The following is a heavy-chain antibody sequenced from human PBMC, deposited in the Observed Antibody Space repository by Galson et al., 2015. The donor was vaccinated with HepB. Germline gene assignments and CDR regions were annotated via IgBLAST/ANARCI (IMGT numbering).Heavy chain of an antibody. V-gene: IGHV3-64*01. CDR1: GFTFSSYA. J-gene: IGHJ6*03. CDR2: ISSNGGST. Sequence: SLRLSCAASGFTFSSYAMHWVRQAPGKGLEYVSAISSNGGSTYYANSVKGRFTISRDNSKNTLYLQMGSLRAEDMAVYYCARAMVRGVMMKRPYYYYMDVWGKGTTVTVSS. D-gene: IGHD3-10*01. CDR3: ARAMVRGVMMKRPYYYYMDV.